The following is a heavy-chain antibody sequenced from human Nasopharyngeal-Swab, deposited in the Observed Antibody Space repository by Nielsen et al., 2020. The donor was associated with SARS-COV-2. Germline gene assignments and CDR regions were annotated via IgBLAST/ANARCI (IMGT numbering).Heavy chain of an antibody. CDR2: IYSGGST. CDR1: GFTVSSNY. D-gene: IGHD1-26*01. CDR3: ARDGGSYLDY. V-gene: IGHV3-66*01. Sequence: GESLKISCAASGFTVSSNYMSWVRQAPGKGLEWVSVIYSGGSTYYADSVKGRFTISRDNSKNTLYLQMNSLGAEDTAVYYCARDGGSYLDYWGQGTLVTVSS. J-gene: IGHJ4*02.